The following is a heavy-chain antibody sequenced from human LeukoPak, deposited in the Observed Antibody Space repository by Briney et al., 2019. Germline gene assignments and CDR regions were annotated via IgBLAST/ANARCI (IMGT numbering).Heavy chain of an antibody. CDR2: ISSGSSLI. CDR3: VRDVWGDRDSYFDF. CDR1: GLTFSSYS. J-gene: IGHJ4*02. V-gene: IGHV3-21*01. D-gene: IGHD2-21*01. Sequence: GGSLRLSCTVSGLTFSSYSMNWVRQAPGKGLEWVSSISSGSSLIYYADSVKGRFTISRDNAKNSLYLQMNSLRAEDTAVYYCVRDVWGDRDSYFDFWGQGTLVTVSS.